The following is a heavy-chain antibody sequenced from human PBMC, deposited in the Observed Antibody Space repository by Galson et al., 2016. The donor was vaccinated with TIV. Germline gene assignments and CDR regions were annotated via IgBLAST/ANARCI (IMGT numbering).Heavy chain of an antibody. CDR2: VDMSGST. J-gene: IGHJ6*02. D-gene: IGHD3-10*01. CDR3: ARGPSYYGSGISFGACPYCYAMDV. V-gene: IGHV4-4*07. Sequence: SETLSLTCSVSGASISSHYWSWMRQSAGQGLEWIGRVDMSGSTNANPALKSRVSMSVDTSQNQLSLKLTSVTAADTAVYYCARGPSYYGSGISFGACPYCYAMDVWGRGTTVTVSS. CDR1: GASISSHY.